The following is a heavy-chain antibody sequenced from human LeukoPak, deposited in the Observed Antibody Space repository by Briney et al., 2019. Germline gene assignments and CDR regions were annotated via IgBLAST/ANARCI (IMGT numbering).Heavy chain of an antibody. Sequence: SETLSLTCTVSGGSISSYYWSWIRQPPGKGLEWIGYIYYSGSTNYNPSLKSRVTISVDTSKNQFSLKLSSVTAADTAVYYCAGVENTAMVYYWGQGTLVTVSS. D-gene: IGHD5-18*01. CDR1: GGSISSYY. J-gene: IGHJ4*02. CDR3: AGVENTAMVYY. CDR2: IYYSGST. V-gene: IGHV4-59*01.